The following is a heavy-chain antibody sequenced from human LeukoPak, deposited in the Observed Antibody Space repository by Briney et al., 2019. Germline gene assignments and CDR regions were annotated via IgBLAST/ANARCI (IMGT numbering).Heavy chain of an antibody. CDR2: MNPNSGNT. CDR1: GYTFTSYD. V-gene: IGHV1-8*01. CDR3: ARRGYSSGWFAYYYYYMDV. Sequence: EASVKVSCKASGYTFTSYDINWVRQATGQGLEWMGWMNPNSGNTGYAQKFQGRVTMTRNTSISTAYMELSSLRSEDTAVYYCARRGYSSGWFAYYYYYMDVWGKGTTVTISS. D-gene: IGHD6-19*01. J-gene: IGHJ6*03.